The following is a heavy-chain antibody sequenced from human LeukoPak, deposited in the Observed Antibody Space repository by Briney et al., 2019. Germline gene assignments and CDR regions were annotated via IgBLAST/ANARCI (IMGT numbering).Heavy chain of an antibody. J-gene: IGHJ4*02. CDR3: ARDSKNLGIAGAVDY. V-gene: IGHV3-30*02. Sequence: GGSRRLSCAVSGFTFSSYGVQWVRQAPGRGLVWVAFRGDDEGKKYYADSVKGRSANAKDNSNNTLYLQMNSLKAEDTAVYYCARDSKNLGIAGAVDYWGQGTLVTVSS. CDR1: GFTFSSYG. CDR2: RGDDEGKK. D-gene: IGHD6-19*01.